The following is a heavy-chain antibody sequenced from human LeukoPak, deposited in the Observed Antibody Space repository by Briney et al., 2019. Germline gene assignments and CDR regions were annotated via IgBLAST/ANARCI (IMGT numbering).Heavy chain of an antibody. CDR1: GFTFSSYG. D-gene: IGHD5-12*01. V-gene: IGHV3-33*01. CDR3: ARDRGGGYVYYYYYMDV. J-gene: IGHJ6*03. Sequence: QSGGSLRLSCAASGFTFSSYGMHWVRQAPGKGLEWVAVIWYDGSNKYYADSVKGRFTISRDNSKNTLYLQMNSLRAEDTAVYYCARDRGGGYVYYYYYMDVWGKGTTVTVSS. CDR2: IWYDGSNK.